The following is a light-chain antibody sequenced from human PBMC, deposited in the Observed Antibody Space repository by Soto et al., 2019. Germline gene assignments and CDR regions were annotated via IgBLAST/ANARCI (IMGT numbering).Light chain of an antibody. V-gene: IGLV2-11*01. CDR2: DVT. J-gene: IGLJ1*01. Sequence: LTQPRSVSGSPGQSVTLSCAGAGSDVGGYNYVSWYQHHPGKAPKLLIYDVTKRPSGVPDRFSGSKSGSTASLTISGLQAEDEADYYCCSYAGTYTRYVFGTGTKVTLL. CDR1: GSDVGGYNY. CDR3: CSYAGTYTRYV.